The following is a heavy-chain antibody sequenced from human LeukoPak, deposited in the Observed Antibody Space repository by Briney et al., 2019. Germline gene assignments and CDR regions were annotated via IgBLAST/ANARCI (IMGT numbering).Heavy chain of an antibody. CDR1: GFTFSSYG. CDR2: IRYDGSNK. D-gene: IGHD3-9*01. J-gene: IGHJ6*02. Sequence: PGGSLRLSCAASGFTFSSYGRHWVRQAPGKGLEWVAFIRYDGSNKYYADSVKGRFTISRDNSKNTLYLQMNSLRAEDTAVYYCAKEGLRYFDWYYYYGMDVWGQGTTVTVSS. CDR3: AKEGLRYFDWYYYYGMDV. V-gene: IGHV3-30*02.